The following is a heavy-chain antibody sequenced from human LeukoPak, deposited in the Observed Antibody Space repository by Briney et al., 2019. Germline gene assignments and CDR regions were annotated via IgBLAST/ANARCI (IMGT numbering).Heavy chain of an antibody. CDR2: INPSGGST. J-gene: IGHJ5*02. CDR1: GYTFTSYY. CDR3: VRDHIVVVPAATSREIWFDP. Sequence: ASVKVSCKASGYTFTSYYMHWVRQAPGQGLEWMGIINPSGGSTSYAQKFQGRVTMTRDTSTSTVYMELSSLRSEDTAVYYCVRDHIVVVPAATSREIWFDPWGQGTLVTVSS. V-gene: IGHV1-46*01. D-gene: IGHD2-2*01.